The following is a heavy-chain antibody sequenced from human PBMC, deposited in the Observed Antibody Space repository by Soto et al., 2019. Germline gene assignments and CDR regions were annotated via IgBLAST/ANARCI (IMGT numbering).Heavy chain of an antibody. CDR3: ARHEAALRRHYGMDV. CDR1: GYRFISYW. D-gene: IGHD6-13*01. Sequence: GESLKISCKGSGYRFISYWISWVRQMPGKGLEWMGRIDPSDSYTNYSPSFQGHVTISADKSIGTANLQWSSLKASDTAMYYCARHEAALRRHYGMDVWGQGTTVTVSS. V-gene: IGHV5-10-1*01. J-gene: IGHJ6*02. CDR2: IDPSDSYT.